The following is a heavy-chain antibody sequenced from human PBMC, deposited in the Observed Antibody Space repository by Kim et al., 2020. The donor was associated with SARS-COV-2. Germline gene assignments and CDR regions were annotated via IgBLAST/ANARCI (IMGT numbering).Heavy chain of an antibody. J-gene: IGHJ3*02. V-gene: IGHV3-23*01. D-gene: IGHD3-22*01. CDR3: AKVRLNYYDRGPGAFDI. Sequence: VKGRLTIARHKSKTTLYLQMNSLRAEDTAVYYCAKVRLNYYDRGPGAFDIWGQGTMVTVSS.